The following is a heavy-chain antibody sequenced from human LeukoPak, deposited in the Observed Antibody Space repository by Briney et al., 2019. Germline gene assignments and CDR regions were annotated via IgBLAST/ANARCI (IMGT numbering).Heavy chain of an antibody. CDR3: AKGPLRGTAAAIDY. J-gene: IGHJ4*02. CDR1: GFTFNNYG. D-gene: IGHD2-2*01. V-gene: IGHV3-30*18. Sequence: GGSLRLSCAASGFTFNNYGMHWVRQAPGKGLEWVAVISYDGRNKHYPDSVKGRFTISRDISTDTLWLQMDSLRTEDTAVYYCAKGPLRGTAAAIDYWGQGTLVTVPS. CDR2: ISYDGRNK.